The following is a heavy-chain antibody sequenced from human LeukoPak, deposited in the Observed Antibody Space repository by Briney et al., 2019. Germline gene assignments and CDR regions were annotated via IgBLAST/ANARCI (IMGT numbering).Heavy chain of an antibody. D-gene: IGHD6-19*01. CDR3: ARQELRRWGIAVAGIDY. Sequence: SVKVSCKASGGTFSSYAISWVRQAPGQGLEWMGGIIPIFGTANYAQKFQGRVTITTDESTSTAYMELSSLRSEDTAVYYCARQELRRWGIAVAGIDYWGQGTLVTVSS. CDR2: IIPIFGTA. CDR1: GGTFSSYA. J-gene: IGHJ4*02. V-gene: IGHV1-69*05.